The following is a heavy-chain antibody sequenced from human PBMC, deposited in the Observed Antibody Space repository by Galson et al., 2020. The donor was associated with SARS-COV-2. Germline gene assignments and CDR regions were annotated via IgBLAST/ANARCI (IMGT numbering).Heavy chain of an antibody. J-gene: IGHJ4*02. Sequence: ESGPTLVKPTQTLTLTCTFSGFSLSTSGVGVGWIRQPPGKALEWLTLIYWNDNKRYSPSLKSRLTIPKDTSKNQVVLTMTNVDPVDTATCYCARLTYYYDSSGYFGGYYFDSWGQGTLVTVSS. V-gene: IGHV2-5*01. D-gene: IGHD3-22*01. CDR3: ARLTYYYDSSGYFGGYYFDS. CDR2: IYWNDNK. CDR1: GFSLSTSGVG.